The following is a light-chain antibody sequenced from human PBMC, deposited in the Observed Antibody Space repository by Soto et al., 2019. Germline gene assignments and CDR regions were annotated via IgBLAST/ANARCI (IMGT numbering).Light chain of an antibody. CDR2: SNN. J-gene: IGLJ1*01. CDR1: SSNLGGNA. Sequence: QAVVTQPPSASGTPGQRVTISCSGSSSNLGGNAVNWYQQLPGTTPKLLIYSNNQLPSGVPDRFSVSKSGTSASLAISGLQSEDEADYYCAAWDDSLSGYVFGTGTKVTVL. V-gene: IGLV1-44*01. CDR3: AAWDDSLSGYV.